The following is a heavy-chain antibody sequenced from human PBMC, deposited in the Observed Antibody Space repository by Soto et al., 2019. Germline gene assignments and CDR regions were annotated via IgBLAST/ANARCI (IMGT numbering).Heavy chain of an antibody. V-gene: IGHV1-69*13. CDR1: GGTFRSYA. D-gene: IGHD7-27*01. J-gene: IGHJ5*02. CDR2: IIPIFGTA. Sequence: GASVKVSCKASGGTFRSYAISWVRQAPGQGLEWMGGIIPIFGTANYAQKFQGRVTITADESTSTAYMELSSLRSEDTAVYYCARSPAGDSSNWFDPWGQGTLVTVSS. CDR3: ARSPAGDSSNWFDP.